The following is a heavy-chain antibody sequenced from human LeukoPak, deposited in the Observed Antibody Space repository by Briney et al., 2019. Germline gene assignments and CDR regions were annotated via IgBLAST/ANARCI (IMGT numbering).Heavy chain of an antibody. Sequence: SETLSLTCTVSGGSISSGSYYWSWHRQPAGKGLEWIGRIYTSGSTNYNPSLKSRFTISVDTSKNQFSLKLSSVTAADTAVYYCAREIAAALGWFDPWGQGTLVTVSS. CDR2: IYTSGST. D-gene: IGHD6-13*01. J-gene: IGHJ5*02. CDR1: GGSISSGSYY. V-gene: IGHV4-61*02. CDR3: AREIAAALGWFDP.